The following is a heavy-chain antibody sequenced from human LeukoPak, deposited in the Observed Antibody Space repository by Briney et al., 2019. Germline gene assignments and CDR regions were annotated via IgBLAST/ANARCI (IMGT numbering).Heavy chain of an antibody. CDR1: GGSISSYY. J-gene: IGHJ4*02. V-gene: IGHV4-59*08. CDR3: ARLNYDFWSGSAPYYFDY. D-gene: IGHD3-3*01. CDR2: IYYSGST. Sequence: SETLSLTCTVSGGSISSYYWSWIRQPPGKGLEWIGYIYYSGSTNYNPSLKSRVTISVDTSKNQFSLKLSYVTAADTAVYYCARLNYDFWSGSAPYYFDYWGQGTLVTVSS.